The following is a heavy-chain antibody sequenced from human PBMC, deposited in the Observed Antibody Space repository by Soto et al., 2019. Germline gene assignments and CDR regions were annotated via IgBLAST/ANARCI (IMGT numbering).Heavy chain of an antibody. Sequence: SETLSLTCAVYGGSFSGYYWSWSRQPPGKGLEWIGEINHSGSPNYNPSLKSRVTISVDTSKNQFSLKLSSVTAADTAVYYCASSGCTNGVCYFYAYWGQGTLVTVSS. CDR3: ASSGCTNGVCYFYAY. CDR2: INHSGSP. D-gene: IGHD2-8*01. J-gene: IGHJ4*02. V-gene: IGHV4-34*01. CDR1: GGSFSGYY.